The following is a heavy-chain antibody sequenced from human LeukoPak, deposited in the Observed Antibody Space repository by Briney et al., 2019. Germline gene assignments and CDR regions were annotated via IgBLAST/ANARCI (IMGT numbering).Heavy chain of an antibody. CDR2: ISGSGGST. D-gene: IGHD3-10*01. CDR1: GFTFSSYA. V-gene: IGHV3-23*01. Sequence: PGGSLRLSCAASGFTFSSYAMSWVRQAPGKGLEWVSAISGSGGSTYYADSVKGRFTISRDNSKNTLYLQMNSLRAEDTAVYYCAKLSGGYYGSGSYYSWFDPWGQGTLVTVSS. J-gene: IGHJ5*02. CDR3: AKLSGGYYGSGSYYSWFDP.